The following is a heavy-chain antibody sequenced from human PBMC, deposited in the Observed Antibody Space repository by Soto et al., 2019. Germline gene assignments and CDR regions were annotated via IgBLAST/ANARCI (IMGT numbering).Heavy chain of an antibody. J-gene: IGHJ5*02. CDR2: IGGRGGNA. D-gene: IGHD2-21*02. Sequence: GGSLRLSCAASGFTFSSYGMHWVRQVPGRGLEYVAGIGGRGGNAFYADSMKGRLSISRDNSKNTVYLHMHNLRVDDSAMYYCAKARHSGDFAGSYDSWGQGTLVTVS. CDR1: GFTFSSYG. V-gene: IGHV3-23*01. CDR3: AKARHSGDFAGSYDS.